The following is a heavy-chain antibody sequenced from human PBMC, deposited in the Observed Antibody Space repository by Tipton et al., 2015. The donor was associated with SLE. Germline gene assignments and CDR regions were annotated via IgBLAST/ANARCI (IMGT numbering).Heavy chain of an antibody. D-gene: IGHD4-17*01. CDR3: ARELAVTGGAFDI. CDR1: GGSFSGYY. J-gene: IGHJ3*02. V-gene: IGHV4-34*01. Sequence: TLSLTCAVYGGSFSGYYWSWIRQPPEKGLEWIGEINHSGSTNYNPSLKSRVTISVDTSKNQFSLKLSSVTAADTAVYYCARELAVTGGAFDIWGQGTMVTVSS. CDR2: INHSGST.